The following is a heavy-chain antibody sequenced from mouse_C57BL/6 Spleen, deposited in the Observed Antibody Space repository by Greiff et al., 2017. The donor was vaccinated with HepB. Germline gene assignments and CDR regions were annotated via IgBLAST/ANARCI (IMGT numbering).Heavy chain of an antibody. Sequence: EVNLVESGGGLVKPGGSLKLSCAASGFTFSDYGMHWVRQAPEKGLEWVAYISSGSSSIYYADTVKGRFTISRDNAKNTLFLQMTSLRSEDTAMYYCARHGGGFSYWGQGTLVTVSA. CDR1: GFTFSDYG. CDR3: ARHGGGFSY. CDR2: ISSGSSSI. J-gene: IGHJ3*01. V-gene: IGHV5-17*01.